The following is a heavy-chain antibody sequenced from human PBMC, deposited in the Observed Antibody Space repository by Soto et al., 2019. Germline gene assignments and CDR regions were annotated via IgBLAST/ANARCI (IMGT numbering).Heavy chain of an antibody. CDR2: ISGSGGST. V-gene: IGHV3-23*01. D-gene: IGHD5-18*01. CDR1: GFTFSSYA. CDR3: AKNVGTSSTAFHY. Sequence: VGSLRLSCAAPGFTFSSYAMSWVRQAPGKGLEWVSAISGSGGSTYYADSVKGRFTISRDNSKNTLYLQMNSLRAEDTAVYYCAKNVGTSSTAFHYCGPRTLVTVS. J-gene: IGHJ4*02.